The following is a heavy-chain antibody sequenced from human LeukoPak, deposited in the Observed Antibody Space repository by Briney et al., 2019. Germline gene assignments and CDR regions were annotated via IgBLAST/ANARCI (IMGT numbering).Heavy chain of an antibody. Sequence: SGRSLRLSCAASGFTFSSYGMHWVRQAPGKGLEWVAVIWYDGSNKYYADSVKGRFTISRDNSKNTLYLQINSLRAEDTAVYYCAREGEDVVVTAIPYYYYYYGMDVWGKGTTVTVSS. V-gene: IGHV3-33*01. CDR3: AREGEDVVVTAIPYYYYYYGMDV. CDR1: GFTFSSYG. D-gene: IGHD2-21*02. CDR2: IWYDGSNK. J-gene: IGHJ6*04.